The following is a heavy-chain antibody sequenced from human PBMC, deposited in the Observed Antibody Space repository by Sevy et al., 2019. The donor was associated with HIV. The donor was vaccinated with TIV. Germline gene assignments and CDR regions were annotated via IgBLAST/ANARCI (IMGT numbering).Heavy chain of an antibody. CDR2: ISVGGHVT. Sequence: GGSLRLSCAASGFTFSSYAMNWVRLAPGKGLEWVSAISVGGHVTKYADSVKGRFTISRDNSRNILYLQMNSLRAEDTAVYYCAKSISADPVLYYFDYWGQGTLVTVSS. CDR1: GFTFSSYA. CDR3: AKSISADPVLYYFDY. V-gene: IGHV3-23*01. D-gene: IGHD3-9*01. J-gene: IGHJ4*02.